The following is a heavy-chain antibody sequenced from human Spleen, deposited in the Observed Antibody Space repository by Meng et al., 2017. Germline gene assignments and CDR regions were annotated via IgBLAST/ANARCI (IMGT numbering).Heavy chain of an antibody. Sequence: GESLKISCAASGFTFSSYAMHWVRQAPGKGLEWVAVISYDGSNKYYADSVKGRFTISRDNSKNTLYLQMNSLRAEDTAVYYCARVQDPNRKITLRYFDWLLYAWGLSYWGQGTLVTVSS. CDR2: ISYDGSNK. V-gene: IGHV3-30*04. D-gene: IGHD3-9*01. CDR1: GFTFSSYA. J-gene: IGHJ4*02. CDR3: ARVQDPNRKITLRYFDWLLYAWGLSY.